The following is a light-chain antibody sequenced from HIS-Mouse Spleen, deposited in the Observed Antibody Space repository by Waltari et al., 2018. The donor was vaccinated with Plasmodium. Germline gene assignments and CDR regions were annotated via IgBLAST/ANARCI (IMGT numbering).Light chain of an antibody. CDR3: QQYYSTPPYT. J-gene: IGKJ2*01. Sequence: DIVMTQSQDSLAVSLGEGATINCKASQSVLYSPNNKTYLAWYQQKPGQPPKLLIYWASTRESGGPDRFSGSGSGTDFTLTISSLQAEDVAVYYCQQYYSTPPYTFGQGTKLEIK. CDR2: WAS. V-gene: IGKV4-1*01. CDR1: QSVLYSPNNKTY.